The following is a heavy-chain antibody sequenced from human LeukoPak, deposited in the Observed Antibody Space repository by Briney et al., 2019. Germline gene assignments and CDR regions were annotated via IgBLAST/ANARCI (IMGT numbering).Heavy chain of an antibody. CDR1: GFTFSSYG. D-gene: IGHD4-17*01. V-gene: IGHV3-48*03. Sequence: GGSLRLSCTASGFTFSSYGMNWVRQAPGKGLERISYISSSGTTIYYADSVKGRFTISRDNAKKSLYLQMNSLRAEDTAVYYCARPLDYGDYVPLDYWGQGTLVTVSS. CDR2: ISSSGTTI. CDR3: ARPLDYGDYVPLDY. J-gene: IGHJ4*02.